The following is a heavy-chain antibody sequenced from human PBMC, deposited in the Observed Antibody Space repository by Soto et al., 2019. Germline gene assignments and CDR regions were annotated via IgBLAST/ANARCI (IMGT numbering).Heavy chain of an antibody. J-gene: IGHJ5*02. CDR2: IYPGDSDT. CDR1: GYSFSSYW. D-gene: IGHD6-19*01. Sequence: EEQLVQSGPEVKKPGESLKISCKGSGYSFSSYWIGWVRQMPGKGLEWMGIIYPGDSDTRYSPSFQGQVTISADKSISTTYLQWSSLKASDTAMYYGARYGYSSGWGFDTWGQGTLVTVSS. CDR3: ARYGYSSGWGFDT. V-gene: IGHV5-51*03.